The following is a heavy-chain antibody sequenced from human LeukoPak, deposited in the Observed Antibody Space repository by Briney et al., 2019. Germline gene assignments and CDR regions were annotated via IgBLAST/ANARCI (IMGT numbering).Heavy chain of an antibody. CDR2: MNPNSGNT. CDR3: ARGPALYYDFWSGLDY. J-gene: IGHJ4*02. D-gene: IGHD3-3*01. Sequence: ASVKVSCKASGGTFISYDINWVRQAPGQGLEWMGWMNPNSGNTGYAQKFQGRVTMTRNTSISTAYMELSSLRSEDTAVYYCARGPALYYDFWSGLDYWGQGTLVTVSS. CDR1: GGTFISYD. V-gene: IGHV1-8*02.